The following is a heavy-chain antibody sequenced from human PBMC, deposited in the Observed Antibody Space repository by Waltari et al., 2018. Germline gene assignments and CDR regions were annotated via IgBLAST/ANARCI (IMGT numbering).Heavy chain of an antibody. D-gene: IGHD6-19*01. Sequence: EVQLVESGGGLVRPGGSLRLSCADSGFTFNTAWMNWVRQAPGKGLEWVGRIKSKTDGGTIDCAAPVKGRFTLSRDDSKNTLFLQMNSLKSEDTAVYYCTTLRQWSFDYWGQGALVTVSS. V-gene: IGHV3-15*07. CDR3: TTLRQWSFDY. J-gene: IGHJ4*02. CDR2: IKSKTDGGTI. CDR1: GFTFNTAW.